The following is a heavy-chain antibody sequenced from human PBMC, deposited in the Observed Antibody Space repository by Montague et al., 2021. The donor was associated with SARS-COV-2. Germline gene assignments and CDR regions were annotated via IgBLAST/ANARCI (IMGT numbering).Heavy chain of an antibody. Sequence: TLSLTCTVSGGSISSGSYYWSWIRQPAGKGLEWIGSIYTSGSTNYNPSLKSRVTISVDTSKNQFSLKLSTVTAADTAVCYCACGIAATYYYYMDVWGQGTTVTVSS. J-gene: IGHJ6*03. CDR1: GGSISSGSYY. V-gene: IGHV4-61*02. CDR3: ACGIAATYYYYMDV. D-gene: IGHD6-13*01. CDR2: IYTSGST.